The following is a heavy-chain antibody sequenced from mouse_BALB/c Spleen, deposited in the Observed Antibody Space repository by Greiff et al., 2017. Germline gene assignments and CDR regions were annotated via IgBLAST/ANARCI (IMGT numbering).Heavy chain of an antibody. CDR3: ARDRGGKDAMDY. D-gene: IGHD1-1*02. V-gene: IGHV5-4*02. J-gene: IGHJ4*01. CDR2: ISDGGSYT. Sequence: VQLKQSGGGLVKPGGSLKLSCAASGFTFSDYYMYWVRQTPEKRLEWVATISDGGSYTYYPDSVKGRFTISRDNAKNNLYLQMSSLKSEDTAMYYCARDRGGKDAMDYWGQGTSVTVSS. CDR1: GFTFSDYY.